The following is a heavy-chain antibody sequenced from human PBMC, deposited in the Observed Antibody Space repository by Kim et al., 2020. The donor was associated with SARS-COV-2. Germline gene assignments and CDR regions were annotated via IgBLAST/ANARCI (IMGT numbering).Heavy chain of an antibody. CDR1: GFTFDDYT. D-gene: IGHD6-19*01. CDR2: ISWDGGST. V-gene: IGHV3-43*01. J-gene: IGHJ4*02. Sequence: GGSLRLSCAASGFTFDDYTMHWVRQAPGKVLEWVSLISWDGGSTYYADSVKGRFPISRDNSNNSLYLQMNSLRNEDTALYYCANEQTSSGLCEFDYCCQG. CDR3: ANEQTSSGLCEFDY.